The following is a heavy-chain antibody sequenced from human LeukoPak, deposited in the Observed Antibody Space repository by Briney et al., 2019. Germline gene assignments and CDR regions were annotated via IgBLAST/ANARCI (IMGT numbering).Heavy chain of an antibody. Sequence: QSGGSLRLSCAASGFTFSSYAMSWVRQAPGKGLEWVSAISGSGGSTYYADSVKGRFTISRDNSKNTLYLQMNSLRAEDTAVYYCATSIAVAGIYYYGMDVWGQGTTVTVSS. D-gene: IGHD6-19*01. J-gene: IGHJ6*02. CDR2: ISGSGGST. CDR3: ATSIAVAGIYYYGMDV. V-gene: IGHV3-23*01. CDR1: GFTFSSYA.